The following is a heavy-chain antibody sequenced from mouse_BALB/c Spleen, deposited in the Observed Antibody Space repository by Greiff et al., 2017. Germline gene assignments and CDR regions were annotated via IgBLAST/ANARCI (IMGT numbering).Heavy chain of an antibody. CDR1: GFAFSSYD. CDR3: ARHASSGYSYAMDY. CDR2: ISSGGGST. Sequence: EVHLVESGGGLVKPGGSLKLSCAASGFAFSSYDMSWVRQTPEKRLEWVAYISSGGGSTYYPDTVKGRFTISRDNAKNTLYLQMSSLKSEDTAMYYCARHASSGYSYAMDYWGQGTSVTVSS. V-gene: IGHV5-12-1*01. D-gene: IGHD3-1*01. J-gene: IGHJ4*01.